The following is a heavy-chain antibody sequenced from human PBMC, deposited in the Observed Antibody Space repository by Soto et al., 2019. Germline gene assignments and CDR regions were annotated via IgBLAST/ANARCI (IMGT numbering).Heavy chain of an antibody. V-gene: IGHV1-69*01. CDR3: ARDGGRHSGGIDY. Sequence: QVQLGQSGAEVKKPGSSVKASCKASEGTFGGYSITWVQQAPGQGLEWMEEIIPIFGTANYAQKFQGRVTITADESTSTAYMELSSLRSEDTAVYYCARDGGRHSGGIDYWGQGTLVTVSS. CDR2: IIPIFGTA. CDR1: EGTFGGYS. J-gene: IGHJ4*02. D-gene: IGHD1-26*01.